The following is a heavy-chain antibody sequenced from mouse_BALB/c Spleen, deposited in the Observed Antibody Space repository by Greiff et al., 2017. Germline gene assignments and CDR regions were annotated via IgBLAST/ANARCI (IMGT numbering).Heavy chain of an antibody. CDR1: GYSFTGYF. CDR2: INPYNGDT. V-gene: IGHV1-20*02. Sequence: EVQLVESGPELVKPGASVKISCKASGYSFTGYFMNWVMQSHGKSLEWIGRINPYNGDTFYNQKFKGKATLTVDKSSSTAHMELRSLASEDSAVYYCARGASYYYAMDYWGQGTSVTVSS. D-gene: IGHD6-1*01. J-gene: IGHJ4*01. CDR3: ARGASYYYAMDY.